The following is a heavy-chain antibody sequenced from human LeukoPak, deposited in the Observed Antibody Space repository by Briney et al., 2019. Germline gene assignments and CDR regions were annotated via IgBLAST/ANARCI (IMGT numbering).Heavy chain of an antibody. CDR3: TRHVATSCWFDP. Sequence: PSQTLSLTCAVSGGSISSGGHSWSWIRQPPGKGLEWIGSIYYRGKTYYSPSLKSRVTMSVDTSKNQLSLKLSSVTAADTAVYYCTRHVATSCWFDPWGQGTLVTVSS. CDR1: GGSISSGGHS. D-gene: IGHD5-24*01. J-gene: IGHJ5*02. CDR2: IYYRGKT. V-gene: IGHV4-30-2*03.